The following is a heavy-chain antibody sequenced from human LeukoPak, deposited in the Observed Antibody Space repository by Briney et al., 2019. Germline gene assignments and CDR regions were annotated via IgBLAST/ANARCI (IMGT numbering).Heavy chain of an antibody. D-gene: IGHD5-24*01. Sequence: PGGSLRLSCAASGFPFHDHDMYWVRQTPGKGLEWVALISHGGGKEHYAESVKGRFTISRDNPRNTVYLQMSSLRSDDTAIYYCAKTLDGFWPQFDFWGQGTLLTVSS. CDR2: ISHGGGKE. CDR3: AKTLDGFWPQFDF. V-gene: IGHV3-30*18. J-gene: IGHJ4*02. CDR1: GFPFHDHD.